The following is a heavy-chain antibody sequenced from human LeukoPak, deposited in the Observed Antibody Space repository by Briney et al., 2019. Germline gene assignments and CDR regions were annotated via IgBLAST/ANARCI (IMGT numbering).Heavy chain of an antibody. CDR3: ARDKGLELEYYFDY. V-gene: IGHV4-4*07. D-gene: IGHD1-7*01. CDR1: GGSISSYY. Sequence: SETLSLTCTVSGGSISSYYWSWIRQPARKGLEWIGRIYTSGSTNYNPSLKSRVTMSVDTSKNQFSLKLSSVTAADTAAYYCARDKGLELEYYFDYWGQGTLVTVSS. J-gene: IGHJ4*02. CDR2: IYTSGST.